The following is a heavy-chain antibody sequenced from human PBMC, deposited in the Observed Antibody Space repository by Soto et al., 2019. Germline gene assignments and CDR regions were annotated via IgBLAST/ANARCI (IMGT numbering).Heavy chain of an antibody. CDR3: ASGGRGMVRGVIIKGNFDY. CDR1: GGTFSSYA. J-gene: IGHJ4*02. D-gene: IGHD3-10*01. CDR2: IIPIFGTA. V-gene: IGHV1-69*01. Sequence: QVQLVQSGAEVKKPGSSVKVSCKASGGTFSSYAISWVRQAPGQGLEWMGGIIPIFGTANYAQKFQGRVTITADESTSTAYMELSSLRSEDTAVYYCASGGRGMVRGVIIKGNFDYWGQGTLVTVSS.